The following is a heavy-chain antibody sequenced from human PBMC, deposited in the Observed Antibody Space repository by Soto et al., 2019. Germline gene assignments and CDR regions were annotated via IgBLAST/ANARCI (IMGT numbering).Heavy chain of an antibody. CDR1: GVSISSYY. V-gene: IGHV4-59*01. CDR2: IYYSGST. CDR3: ARYSSSSYYYYMDV. D-gene: IGHD6-6*01. J-gene: IGHJ6*03. Sequence: SDTRSLTCPVSGVSISSYYWSLIRQPPGKGLEWIGYIYYSGSTNYNPSLKSRVTISVDTSKNQFSLKLSSVTAADTAVYYCARYSSSSYYYYMDVWGKGTTVNVS.